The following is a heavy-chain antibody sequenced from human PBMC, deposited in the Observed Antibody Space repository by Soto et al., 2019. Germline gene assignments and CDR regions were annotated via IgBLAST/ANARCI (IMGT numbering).Heavy chain of an antibody. Sequence: QVQLQESGPGVVKPSQTLSLTGTVSGGSFSSGDYYWSWVRQPPGKGLEWIGYIYYTGSTFNNPSLKSRVSVSIDTAKTQFSLKLRSVTAADTAVYYCARIHVGDEPSYYYYGMDVWGQGTTVTVAS. V-gene: IGHV4-30-4*01. CDR2: IYYTGST. CDR3: ARIHVGDEPSYYYYGMDV. D-gene: IGHD4-17*01. CDR1: GGSFSSGDYY. J-gene: IGHJ6*02.